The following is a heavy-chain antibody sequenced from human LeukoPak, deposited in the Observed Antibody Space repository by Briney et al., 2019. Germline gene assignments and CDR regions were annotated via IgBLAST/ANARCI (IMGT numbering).Heavy chain of an antibody. CDR1: GYSFTSYA. CDR2: ISAYNGNT. CDR3: ARRSSSASSYYYYGMDV. D-gene: IGHD6-6*01. Sequence: GASVTVSCKASGYSFTSYAISWVRQAPGQGLEWMGWISAYNGNTNYAQKLQGRVTMTTDTSTSTAYMELRSLRSDDTAVYYCARRSSSASSYYYYGMDVWGQGTTVTVSS. J-gene: IGHJ6*02. V-gene: IGHV1-18*01.